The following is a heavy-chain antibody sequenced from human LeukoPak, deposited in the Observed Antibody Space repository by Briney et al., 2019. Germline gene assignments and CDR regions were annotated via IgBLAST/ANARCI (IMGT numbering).Heavy chain of an antibody. Sequence: ASVKVSCKASGYTFTGQYLHWVRQAPGQGLEWMGWITPNSGGTSYAQKFQGRVTMTRDTSTSTVYMELSSLRSEDTAVYYCARAQGVATMSFDYWGQGTLVTVSS. CDR2: ITPNSGGT. CDR1: GYTFTGQY. V-gene: IGHV1-2*02. D-gene: IGHD5-24*01. CDR3: ARAQGVATMSFDY. J-gene: IGHJ4*02.